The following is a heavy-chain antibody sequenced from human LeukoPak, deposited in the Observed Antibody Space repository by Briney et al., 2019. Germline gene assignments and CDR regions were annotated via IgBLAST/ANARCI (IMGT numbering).Heavy chain of an antibody. D-gene: IGHD6-19*01. J-gene: IGHJ5*02. CDR1: GDSINNNKW. CDR3: ARQRWLVHNWFDP. V-gene: IGHV4-4*02. Sequence: SETLSLTCAVSGDSINNNKWWSWVRQPPGKGLEWIGEIYHSGSTNYNPSLKSRVTILVDKSKNQFSLKLSSVTAADTALYYCARQRWLVHNWFDPWGQGTLVTVSS. CDR2: IYHSGST.